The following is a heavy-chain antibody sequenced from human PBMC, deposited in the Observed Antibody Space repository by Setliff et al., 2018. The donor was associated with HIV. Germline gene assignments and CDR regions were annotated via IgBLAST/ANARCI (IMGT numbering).Heavy chain of an antibody. CDR2: MNPSTGEI. CDR1: GYSFTAYD. J-gene: IGHJ4*02. Sequence: ASVKVSCKTSGYSFTAYDINWVRQATGRGLEWMAWMNPSTGEIGYAQKFQGRLTMTRDSSITTAFMELRGLRSEDTAIYYCARPSHVYDDDGPLGYWGRGTLVTVSS. V-gene: IGHV1-8*01. D-gene: IGHD3-16*01. CDR3: ARPSHVYDDDGPLGY.